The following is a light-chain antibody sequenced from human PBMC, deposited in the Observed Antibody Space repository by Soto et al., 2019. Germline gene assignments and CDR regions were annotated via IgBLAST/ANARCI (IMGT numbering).Light chain of an antibody. Sequence: DIQMTQSPSSLSASVGDRVTITCRASQGISTYLAWYQQKPGKVPKLLIYAASTLQSGVPSRFSGSGSGTDFTLTISSQQPEDVATYYCQKYNSAPLTFGGGTKVEIK. CDR3: QKYNSAPLT. CDR1: QGISTY. V-gene: IGKV1-27*01. CDR2: AAS. J-gene: IGKJ4*01.